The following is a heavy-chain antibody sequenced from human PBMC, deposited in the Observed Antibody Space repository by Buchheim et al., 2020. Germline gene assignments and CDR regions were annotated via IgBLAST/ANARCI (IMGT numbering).Heavy chain of an antibody. CDR3: ARDLSSGSSP. V-gene: IGHV3-11*01. Sequence: QVQLVESGGGSVKPGGSLRLSCAASGFTFSDYSMSWIRQAPGKGLEWVSYISTSGRPMYYADSVKGRFTISRDKAKNSLYLQMNSLTVEDTAVYYCARDLSSGSSPWGQGTL. CDR1: GFTFSDYS. D-gene: IGHD1-26*01. CDR2: ISTSGRPM. J-gene: IGHJ5*02.